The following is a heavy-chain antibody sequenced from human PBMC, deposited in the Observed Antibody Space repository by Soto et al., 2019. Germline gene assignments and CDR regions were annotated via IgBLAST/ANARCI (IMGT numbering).Heavy chain of an antibody. CDR3: GRGRSGQIVVFY. CDR1: GYTFTGHY. D-gene: IGHD1-26*01. CDR2: IGPESGAT. Sequence: SVKVSCKASGYTFTGHYIHWVRQAPEQGPEWMGEIGPESGATRYAEKFQGRVTMTLDTSITTVYMELKNLSPDDTAVYYCGRGRSGQIVVFYWGQGTPVTVS. V-gene: IGHV1-2*02. J-gene: IGHJ4*02.